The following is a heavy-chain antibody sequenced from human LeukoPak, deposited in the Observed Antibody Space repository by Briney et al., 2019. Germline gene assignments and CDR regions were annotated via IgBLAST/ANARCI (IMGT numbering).Heavy chain of an antibody. CDR1: GFTFSRYA. D-gene: IGHD3-10*01. J-gene: IGHJ3*01. V-gene: IGHV3-23*01. Sequence: GGSLRLSCAASGFTFSRYAKSWVRDAPGKGLEWVSAISGSSDTTQYADSVKGRFTISRDNSKNTVYVQMNSLGAEDTAVYYCARDHLGIWFGELTRAFDVWGQGTMVTASS. CDR2: ISGSSDTT. CDR3: ARDHLGIWFGELTRAFDV.